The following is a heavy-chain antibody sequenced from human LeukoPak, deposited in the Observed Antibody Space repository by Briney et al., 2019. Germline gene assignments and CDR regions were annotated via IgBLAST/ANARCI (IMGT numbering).Heavy chain of an antibody. V-gene: IGHV1-2*02. CDR2: INPNSGGT. CDR1: GYTFTGYY. Sequence: ASVKVSCKASGYTFTGYYMHWVRQAPGQGLEWMGWINPNSGGTNYAQKFQGRVTMTRDTSISTAYMELSRLRSDDTAVYYCARGLGATRYPYYYYYMDVWGKGTTVTVSS. CDR3: ARGLGATRYPYYYYYMDV. D-gene: IGHD1-26*01. J-gene: IGHJ6*03.